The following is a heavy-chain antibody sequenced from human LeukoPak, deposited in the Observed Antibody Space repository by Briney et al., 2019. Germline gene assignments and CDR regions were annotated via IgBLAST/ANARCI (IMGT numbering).Heavy chain of an antibody. V-gene: IGHV3-33*01. Sequence: GGSLRLSCAASGFTFSNYGMPWVRQVPGKGLEWVAVIWYDGSNKNYAESVKGRFTISRDNSKNTLFLQMNSLRAEDTAVYHCAREGSTSAYYYYGMDVWGQGTTVTVSS. CDR1: GFTFSNYG. J-gene: IGHJ6*02. D-gene: IGHD2-2*01. CDR3: AREGSTSAYYYYGMDV. CDR2: IWYDGSNK.